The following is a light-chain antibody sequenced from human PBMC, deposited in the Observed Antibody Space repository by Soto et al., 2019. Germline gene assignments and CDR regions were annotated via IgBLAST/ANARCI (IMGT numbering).Light chain of an antibody. CDR1: QSVDSNY. CDR3: QQYYTSRT. CDR2: GAS. Sequence: ENVLTQSPGTLSLSPGERATLSCRASQSVDSNYLAWYLQKPGQAPKLLIYGASIRDSGVPDRFSGSGSGTDFALTISRLQPDDFAVYYCQQYYTSRTFGQGTRLEI. V-gene: IGKV3-20*01. J-gene: IGKJ5*01.